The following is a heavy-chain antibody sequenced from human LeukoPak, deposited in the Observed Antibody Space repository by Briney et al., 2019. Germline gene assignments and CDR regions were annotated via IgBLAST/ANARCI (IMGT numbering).Heavy chain of an antibody. CDR1: NGSISSSY. CDR2: IYNTGSG. CDR3: ARQASYSFYAMDV. V-gene: IGHV4-4*09. J-gene: IGHJ6*02. Sequence: PSETLSLTCSVSNGSISSSYWSWVRQPPGKGLGWIVYIYNTGSGNYNPSLKSRVTISVDTSKNQFSLTLTSVTAADTATYHCARQASYSFYAMDVWGPGTTVTVSS.